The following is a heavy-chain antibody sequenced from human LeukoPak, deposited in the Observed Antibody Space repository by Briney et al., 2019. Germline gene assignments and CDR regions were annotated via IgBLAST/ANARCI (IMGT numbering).Heavy chain of an antibody. CDR1: GGSITTTNY. D-gene: IGHD1-26*01. CDR2: VSLAGRT. J-gene: IGHJ4*02. V-gene: IGHV4-4*02. Sequence: PSETLSLPCGVSGGSITTTNYWGWVRQPPGGGLEWIGEVSLAGRTRYNPSLKNRVNISIDESKNHLYLNLASVTAADTAVYYCSRESGPFCPFGHWGQGTLVAVTS. CDR3: SRESGPFCPFGH.